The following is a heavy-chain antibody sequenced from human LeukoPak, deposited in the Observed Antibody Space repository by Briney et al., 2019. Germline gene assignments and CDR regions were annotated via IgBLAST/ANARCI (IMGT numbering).Heavy chain of an antibody. CDR3: ARAPRGSGSYSDY. CDR2: IKQDGSEK. Sequence: GGSLRLSCAASGFTFSSYWMSWVRQAPGKGLEWVANIKQDGSEKYYVDSVKGRFTISRDNAKNSLYLQMNSLRAEDTAVFYCARAPRGSGSYSDYWGQGTLVTVSS. J-gene: IGHJ4*02. CDR1: GFTFSSYW. V-gene: IGHV3-7*01. D-gene: IGHD1-26*01.